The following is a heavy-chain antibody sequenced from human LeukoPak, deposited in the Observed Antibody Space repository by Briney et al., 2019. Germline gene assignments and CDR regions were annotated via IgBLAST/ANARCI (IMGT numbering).Heavy chain of an antibody. CDR3: ANDLGWIQLNLG. CDR2: NNGDGSST. V-gene: IGHV3-74*03. D-gene: IGHD5-18*01. Sequence: GGSLRLSCAASGFTFSSYWMHWVRQAPGKGLVWVSRNNGDGSSTTYADSVKGRFTISRDNAKNTLYLQMISLRAEDTAVYYCANDLGWIQLNLGRGQGTLVTVSS. J-gene: IGHJ4*02. CDR1: GFTFSSYW.